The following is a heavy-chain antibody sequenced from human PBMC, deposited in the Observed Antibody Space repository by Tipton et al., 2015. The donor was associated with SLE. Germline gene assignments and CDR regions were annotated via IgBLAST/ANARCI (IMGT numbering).Heavy chain of an antibody. CDR2: INHSGST. D-gene: IGHD6-19*01. CDR3: ARSHSSGRDYYYYMDV. V-gene: IGHV4-34*01. J-gene: IGHJ6*03. CDR1: GGSFSGYY. Sequence: LRLSCAVYGGSFSGYYWSWIRQPPGKGLEWIGEINHSGSTNYNPSLKSRATISLDTSRNHFSLRLSSVTAADTAVYYCARSHSSGRDYYYYMDVWDNGTTVTVS.